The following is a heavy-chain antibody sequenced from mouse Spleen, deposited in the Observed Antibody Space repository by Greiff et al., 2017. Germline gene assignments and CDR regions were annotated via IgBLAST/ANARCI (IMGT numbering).Heavy chain of an antibody. CDR3: SLDHGDYFDY. Sequence: VQLQQSGPELVKPGASVKISCKASGYSFTGYYMNWVKQSPEKSLEWIGEINPSTGGTTYNQKFKAKATLTVDKSSSTAYMQLKSLTSEDSAVYYCSLDHGDYFDYWGQGTTLTVSS. J-gene: IGHJ2*01. V-gene: IGHV1-42*01. CDR2: INPSTGGT. CDR1: GYSFTGYY. D-gene: IGHD6-1*01.